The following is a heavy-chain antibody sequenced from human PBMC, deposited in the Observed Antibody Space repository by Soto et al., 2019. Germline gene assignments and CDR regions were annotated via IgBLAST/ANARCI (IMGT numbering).Heavy chain of an antibody. Sequence: VQLLESGGDLVQPGGSLRLSCAASGFTLSSFEMSWVRQAPGKGREWVSSFGGSGDDTFYADSVKGRFTVSRDNSKNTLYLQMNGLRAEDTAVYYCAIRKYNYANWGQGTLVTVSS. D-gene: IGHD2-2*01. CDR2: FGGSGDDT. CDR1: GFTLSSFE. CDR3: AIRKYNYAN. J-gene: IGHJ4*02. V-gene: IGHV3-23*01.